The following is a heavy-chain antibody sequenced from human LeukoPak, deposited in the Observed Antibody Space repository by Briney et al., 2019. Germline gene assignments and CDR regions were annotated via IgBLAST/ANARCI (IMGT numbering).Heavy chain of an antibody. D-gene: IGHD1-26*01. CDR2: ISAYNGNT. CDR3: ARDKYSGSSKGLDAFDI. Sequence: GASVKVSCKASGYTFTSYGISWVRQAPGQGLEWMGWISAYNGNTNYAQKLQGRVTMTTDTSTSTAYMELRSLRSDDTAVYYCARDKYSGSSKGLDAFDIWGQGTMVTVSS. J-gene: IGHJ3*02. V-gene: IGHV1-18*01. CDR1: GYTFTSYG.